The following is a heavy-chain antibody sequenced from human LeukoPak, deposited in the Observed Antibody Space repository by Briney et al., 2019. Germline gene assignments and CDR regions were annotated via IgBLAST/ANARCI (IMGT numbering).Heavy chain of an antibody. J-gene: IGHJ3*02. D-gene: IGHD3-10*01. V-gene: IGHV1-2*02. CDR1: GYIFIGYY. Sequence: ASVRVSCKTSGYIFIGYYMHWVRQAPGQGLEWMGWIDPKSGGTKYAQKFQGRVTMTRDKSIRTAYMELSRLTSDDTAVYYCARNIWFGESADAFDIWGQGTMVTVSS. CDR2: IDPKSGGT. CDR3: ARNIWFGESADAFDI.